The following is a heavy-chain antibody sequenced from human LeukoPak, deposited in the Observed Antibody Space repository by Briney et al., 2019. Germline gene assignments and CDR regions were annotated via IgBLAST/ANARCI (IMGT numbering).Heavy chain of an antibody. CDR2: INPSGGST. V-gene: IGHV1-46*01. CDR1: GYTFTSYY. CDR3: AREDSSSWYVGYFDY. Sequence: GASVKVSCKASGYTFTSYYMHWVRQAPGQGLEWMGIINPSGGSTSYAQKFQGRVTITRDTSASTAYMELSSLRSEDTAVYYCAREDSSSWYVGYFDYWGQGTLVTVSS. J-gene: IGHJ4*02. D-gene: IGHD6-13*01.